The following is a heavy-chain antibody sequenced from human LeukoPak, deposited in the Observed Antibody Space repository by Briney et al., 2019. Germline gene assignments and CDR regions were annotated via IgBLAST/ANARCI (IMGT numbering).Heavy chain of an antibody. CDR1: GFTFGDYA. Sequence: QLGGSLRLSCTASGFTFGDYAMSWFRQAPGKGLEWVGFIRSKAYGGTTEYAASVKGRFTISRDDSKSIAYLQMNSLKTEDTAVYYCTKDLPAGSSNLWGQGTLVTVSS. V-gene: IGHV3-49*03. J-gene: IGHJ5*02. CDR3: TKDLPAGSSNL. CDR2: IRSKAYGGTT. D-gene: IGHD6-13*01.